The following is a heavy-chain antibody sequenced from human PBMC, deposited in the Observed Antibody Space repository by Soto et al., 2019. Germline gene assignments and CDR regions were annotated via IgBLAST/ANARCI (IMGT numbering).Heavy chain of an antibody. CDR1: GFTFSGYA. J-gene: IGHJ4*02. CDR3: TRGYGDYVRDY. Sequence: EVQLVESGGGLVQPGESLKLSCADSGFTFSGYAMHWVRQASGKGLEWVGRIRSKANNYATAYAASVKGRFTISRDDSKNTAYLQMNSLKSEDTAVYYCTRGYGDYVRDYWGQGTMVTVSS. CDR2: IRSKANNYAT. V-gene: IGHV3-73*01. D-gene: IGHD4-17*01.